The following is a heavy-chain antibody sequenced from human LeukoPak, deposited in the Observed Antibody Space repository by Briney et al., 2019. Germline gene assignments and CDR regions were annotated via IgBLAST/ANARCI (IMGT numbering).Heavy chain of an antibody. CDR2: IYPDDSDT. V-gene: IGHV5-51*01. Sequence: GESLKISCKGSGYSFTGYWIAWVRQMPGKGLEWMGIIYPDDSDTTYSPSFQNQVTISADKSIGTAYLQWSSLKASDTAMYYCARRWGTYDILTGYYRDQDAFDIWGQGTMVTVSS. J-gene: IGHJ3*02. CDR3: ARRWGTYDILTGYYRDQDAFDI. CDR1: GYSFTGYW. D-gene: IGHD3-9*01.